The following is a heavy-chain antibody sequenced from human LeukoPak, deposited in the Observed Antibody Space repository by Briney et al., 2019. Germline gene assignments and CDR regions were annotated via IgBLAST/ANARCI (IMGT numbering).Heavy chain of an antibody. CDR3: AKDHFRRDYYDSSGKLDY. Sequence: GGSLRLSCAASGFTFSSYAMGWVRQAPGKGLEWVSAITASGGNTYYADSVKGRFTISRDNSKNTLYLQVNSLRAEDTAVYYCAKDHFRRDYYDSSGKLDYWGQGTLVTVSS. J-gene: IGHJ4*02. CDR1: GFTFSSYA. CDR2: ITASGGNT. V-gene: IGHV3-23*01. D-gene: IGHD3-22*01.